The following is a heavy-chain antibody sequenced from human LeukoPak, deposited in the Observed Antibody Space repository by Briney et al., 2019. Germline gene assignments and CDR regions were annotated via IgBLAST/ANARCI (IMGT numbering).Heavy chain of an antibody. V-gene: IGHV1-46*01. Sequence: PGASVKVSCKASGYTFTSYYMHWVRQAPGQGLEWMGIINPSGGSTSYAQKFQGRVTMTRDTSTSTVYMELSSLRSEDTAVYYCARGGEQQLVRTYNWFDPWGQGTLVTVSS. CDR1: GYTFTSYY. CDR2: INPSGGST. D-gene: IGHD6-13*01. J-gene: IGHJ5*02. CDR3: ARGGEQQLVRTYNWFDP.